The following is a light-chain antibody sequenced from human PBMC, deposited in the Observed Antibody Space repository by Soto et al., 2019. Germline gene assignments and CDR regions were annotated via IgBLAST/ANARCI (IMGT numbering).Light chain of an antibody. J-gene: IGKJ3*01. CDR3: QHYNDWPPAFT. CDR2: GAS. V-gene: IGKV3-15*01. Sequence: EILMTQSPATLSVSPGERATLSCRASRSLSRNLAWYQQKPGQAPRLLIYGASTRASGIPARFSGVGSGTEFPLTISSLQSEDFALYYCQHYNDWPPAFTFGPGTKVDL. CDR1: RSLSRN.